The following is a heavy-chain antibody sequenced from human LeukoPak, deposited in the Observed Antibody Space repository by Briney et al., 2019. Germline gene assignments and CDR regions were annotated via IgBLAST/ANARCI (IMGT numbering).Heavy chain of an antibody. D-gene: IGHD3-10*01. V-gene: IGHV4-34*01. CDR3: ARGLGKLGGMVRGVWGY. CDR1: GGSFSGYY. Sequence: SETLSLTCAVYGGSFSGYYWSWIRQPPEKGLEWIGEINHSGSTNYNPSLKSRVTISVDTSKNQFSLKLSSVTAADTAVYYCARGLGKLGGMVRGVWGYWGQGTLVTVSS. CDR2: INHSGST. J-gene: IGHJ4*02.